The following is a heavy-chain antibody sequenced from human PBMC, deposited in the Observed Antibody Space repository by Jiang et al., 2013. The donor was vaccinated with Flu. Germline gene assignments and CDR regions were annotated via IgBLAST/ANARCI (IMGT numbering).Heavy chain of an antibody. V-gene: IGHV4-30-4*01. CDR2: IYYTEGA. Sequence: GLVKPSETLSLTCTVSGASVSSGDYFWSWVRQPPGKGPEWIGYIYYTEGAFYNPSLKSRITVSLDTSRNHFSLKLTSVTTADTAMYFCAAASSVTMWAFDFWGQGKMVAVSS. CDR1: GASVSSGDYF. D-gene: IGHD3-10*02. CDR3: AAASSVTMWAFDF. J-gene: IGHJ3*01.